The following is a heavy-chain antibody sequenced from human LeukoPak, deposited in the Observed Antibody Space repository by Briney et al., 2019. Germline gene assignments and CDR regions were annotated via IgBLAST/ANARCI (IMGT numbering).Heavy chain of an antibody. CDR1: GFAFSSYE. CDR3: VRVGRIQYFDY. J-gene: IGHJ4*02. V-gene: IGHV3-48*03. D-gene: IGHD5-18*01. Sequence: GGSLRLSCAASGFAFSSYEMNWVRHAPGKGPEWISYISGGGDTMYYADSVKGRFTSSRDNAKNSLFLQMNSLRAEDTAVYYCVRVGRIQYFDYWGQGTPVTVSS. CDR2: ISGGGDTM.